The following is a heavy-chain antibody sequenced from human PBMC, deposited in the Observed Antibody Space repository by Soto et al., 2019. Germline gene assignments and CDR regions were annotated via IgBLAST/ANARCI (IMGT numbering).Heavy chain of an antibody. CDR3: ASLGSIAAAPIDY. D-gene: IGHD6-13*01. CDR1: GFTFSSYA. CDR2: ISYDGSNK. V-gene: IGHV3-30-3*01. Sequence: PGGSLRLSCAASGFTFSSYAMHWVRQAPGKGLEWVAVISYDGSNKYYADSVKGRFTISRDNSKNTLYLQMNSLRAEDTAVYYCASLGSIAAAPIDYWGQGTLVTVSS. J-gene: IGHJ4*02.